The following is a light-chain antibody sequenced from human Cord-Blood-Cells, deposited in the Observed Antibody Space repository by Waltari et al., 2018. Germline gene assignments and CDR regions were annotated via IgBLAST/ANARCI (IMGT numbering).Light chain of an antibody. CDR1: RSDVGGYNY. CDR2: EVS. V-gene: IGLV2-8*01. Sequence: QSALTQPPSASGSPGQSVTISCTGTRSDVGGYNYVSWYQQHPGKAPTLMIYEVSKRPSGVPDRFSGSKSGNTASLTVSGLQAEDEADYYCSSYAGSNNYVFGTGTKVTVL. J-gene: IGLJ1*01. CDR3: SSYAGSNNYV.